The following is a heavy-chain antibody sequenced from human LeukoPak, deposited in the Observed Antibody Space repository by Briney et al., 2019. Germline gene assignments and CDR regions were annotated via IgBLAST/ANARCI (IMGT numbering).Heavy chain of an antibody. J-gene: IGHJ6*03. D-gene: IGHD1-26*01. Sequence: SETLSLTCAVYGGSFRGYFWGWVRQTPGKGLEWLGEITHNGGTNYMPSLSGRVSVFQDVSKNQFSRKLSSVTAADTGVYYCARGNSGSHWGDHYFYMDVWGKGTTVIVSS. CDR3: ARGNSGSHWGDHYFYMDV. CDR2: ITHNGGT. CDR1: GGSFRGYF. V-gene: IGHV4-34*01.